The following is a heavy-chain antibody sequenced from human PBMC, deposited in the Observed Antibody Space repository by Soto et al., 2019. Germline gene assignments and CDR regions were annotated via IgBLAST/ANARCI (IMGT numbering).Heavy chain of an antibody. D-gene: IGHD1-1*01. CDR1: GFSFIDYS. CDR3: ARWNGYGDL. Sequence: EVQVFESGGGLVQPGGSLRLSCAASGFSFIDYSMAWVRQTPEKGLEWVSGMSIGGEKTFYIDSVKGRFIVSRDSSRDTVYFQMNRLRVEDTAVYYCARWNGYGDLWGQGTLVTVSS. V-gene: IGHV3-23*01. J-gene: IGHJ4*02. CDR2: MSIGGEKT.